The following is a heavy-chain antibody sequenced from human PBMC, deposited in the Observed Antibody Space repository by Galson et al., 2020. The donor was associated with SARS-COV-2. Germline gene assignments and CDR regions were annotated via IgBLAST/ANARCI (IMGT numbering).Heavy chain of an antibody. D-gene: IGHD3-22*01. Sequence: TGGSLRLSCAASGFTFSSYGMHWVRQAPGKGLEWVAVIWYDGSNKYYADSVKGRFTISRDNSKNTLYLQMNSLRAEDTAVYYCARANYYDSSGYYYAYYYYGMDVGGQGTTVTVSS. CDR1: GFTFSSYG. CDR2: IWYDGSNK. CDR3: ARANYYDSSGYYYAYYYYGMDV. V-gene: IGHV3-33*01. J-gene: IGHJ6*02.